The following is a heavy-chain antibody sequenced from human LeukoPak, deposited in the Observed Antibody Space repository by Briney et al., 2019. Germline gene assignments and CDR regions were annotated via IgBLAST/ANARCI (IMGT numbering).Heavy chain of an antibody. Sequence: PGGSLRLSCAASGFTFSSYAMSWVRQAPGKGLEWVSAISGSGGSTYYADSVKGRFTISRDNSKNTLYLQMNSLRAEDTAVYYCAVATAGTFMIDYWGQGTLVTVSS. CDR2: ISGSGGST. D-gene: IGHD6-13*01. CDR3: AVATAGTFMIDY. CDR1: GFTFSSYA. V-gene: IGHV3-23*01. J-gene: IGHJ4*02.